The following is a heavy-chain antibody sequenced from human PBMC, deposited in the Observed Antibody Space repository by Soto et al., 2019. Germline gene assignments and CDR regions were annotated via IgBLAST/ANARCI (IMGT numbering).Heavy chain of an antibody. CDR2: ISYDGNSK. Sequence: GGSLRLSCAGSRFTFTNFGMHWVRQAPGKGLEWVAYISYDGNSKFYADSVKGRFTISRDDSQNTLFLQMSSLRAEDTAVYYCARDRFASSWSYFDYWGQGTPVTVSS. CDR1: RFTFTNFG. V-gene: IGHV3-30*03. CDR3: ARDRFASSWSYFDY. J-gene: IGHJ4*02. D-gene: IGHD6-13*01.